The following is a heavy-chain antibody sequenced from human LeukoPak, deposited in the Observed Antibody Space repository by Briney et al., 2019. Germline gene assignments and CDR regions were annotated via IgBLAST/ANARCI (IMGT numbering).Heavy chain of an antibody. CDR1: GFTFSSYE. V-gene: IGHV3-48*03. J-gene: IGHJ4*02. D-gene: IGHD1-26*01. CDR2: ISSSGSTI. CDR3: AKDMGVGATTPFDY. Sequence: GGSLRLSCAASGFTFSSYEMNWVRQAPGKGLEWVSYISSSGSTIYYADSVKGRFTISRDNAKNSLYLQMNSLRAEDTALYYCAKDMGVGATTPFDYWGQGTLVTVSS.